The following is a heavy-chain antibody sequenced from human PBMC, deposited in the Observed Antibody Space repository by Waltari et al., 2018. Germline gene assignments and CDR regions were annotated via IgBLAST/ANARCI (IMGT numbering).Heavy chain of an antibody. V-gene: IGHV3-48*03. CDR3: ARTLSSSAAY. CDR2: ISSSGSTI. D-gene: IGHD6-13*01. Sequence: EVQLVESGGGLVQPGGSLRLSYAASDFPFSRYDRHWVRQAPGKGVEWVSYISSSGSTIYDADSVKGRFTISRDNAKNSLYLQMNSLRAEDTAVYYCARTLSSSAAYWGQGTLVTVSS. J-gene: IGHJ4*02. CDR1: DFPFSRYD.